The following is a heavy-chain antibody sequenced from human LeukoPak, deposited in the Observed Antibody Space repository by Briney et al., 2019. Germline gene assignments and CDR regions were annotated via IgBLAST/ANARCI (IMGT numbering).Heavy chain of an antibody. D-gene: IGHD3-22*01. CDR3: ARDPHYYDSSRYYGGFDY. J-gene: IGHJ4*02. CDR1: GITFSSYG. CDR2: IWYDGSNK. Sequence: GGSLRLFCAASGITFSSYGMHWVRQAPGKGLEWVAVIWYDGSNKYYADSVKGRFTISRDNAKNSLYLQMNSLRAEDTAVYYCARDPHYYDSSRYYGGFDYWGQGTLVTVSS. V-gene: IGHV3-33*01.